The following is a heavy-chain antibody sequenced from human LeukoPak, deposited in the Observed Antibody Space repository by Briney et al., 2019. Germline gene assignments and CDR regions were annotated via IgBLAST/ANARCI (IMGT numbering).Heavy chain of an antibody. CDR3: AREAVGATSLNAFDI. CDR2: INPNSGGT. Sequence: ASVKVSCKASGYTFTGYYMHWVRQAPGQGLEWMGWINPNSGGTNYAQKFQGWVTMTRDTSISTAYMELSRLRSDDTAVYYCAREAVGATSLNAFDIWGQGTMVTVSS. CDR1: GYTFTGYY. V-gene: IGHV1-2*04. D-gene: IGHD1-26*01. J-gene: IGHJ3*02.